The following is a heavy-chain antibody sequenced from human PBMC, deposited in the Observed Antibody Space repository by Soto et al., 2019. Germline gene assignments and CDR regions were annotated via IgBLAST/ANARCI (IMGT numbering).Heavy chain of an antibody. CDR3: ANGIAGYYYGMDV. D-gene: IGHD6-13*01. CDR2: IDPSDSYT. J-gene: IGHJ6*02. V-gene: IGHV5-10-1*01. CDR1: GYSFTSYW. Sequence: GESLKISCNGSGYSFTSYWISWVRQMPGKGLEWMGRIDPSDSYTNYSPSFQGHVTISADKSISTAYLQWSSLKASDTAMYYCANGIAGYYYGMDVWGQGTTVTVS.